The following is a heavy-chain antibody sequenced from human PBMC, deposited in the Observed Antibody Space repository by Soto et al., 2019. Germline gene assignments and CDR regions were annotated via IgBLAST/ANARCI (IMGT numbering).Heavy chain of an antibody. Sequence: PGGSLRLSCAASGFTFTSYVMHWVRQAPGKGLEWVAVISYAGSNKYYADSVKGRFTISRDNSKNTLYLQMNSLRAEDTAVYYCAKDFYDFWSGYLSTPSDYWGEGTLVTVSS. J-gene: IGHJ4*02. CDR3: AKDFYDFWSGYLSTPSDY. V-gene: IGHV3-30*18. D-gene: IGHD3-3*01. CDR2: ISYAGSNK. CDR1: GFTFTSYV.